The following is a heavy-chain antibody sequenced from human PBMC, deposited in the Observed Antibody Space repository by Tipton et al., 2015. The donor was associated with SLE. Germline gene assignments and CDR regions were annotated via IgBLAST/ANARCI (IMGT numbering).Heavy chain of an antibody. J-gene: IGHJ2*01. D-gene: IGHD1-1*01. CDR3: ARLPLDDDPHWYFDL. Sequence: TLSLTCTVSGDSITNFFWSWIRQPPGKGLEWIGYLYTGGSTHHNPSLQSRVTISVDTSKNQFSLKLTSVTDADTAVYYCARLPLDDDPHWYFDLWGRGTLVTVSS. CDR2: LYTGGST. V-gene: IGHV4-4*08. CDR1: GDSITNFF.